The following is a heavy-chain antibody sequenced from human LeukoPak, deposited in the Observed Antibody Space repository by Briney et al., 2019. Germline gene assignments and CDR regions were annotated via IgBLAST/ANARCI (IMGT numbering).Heavy chain of an antibody. CDR3: ASTSGSYYAFDY. J-gene: IGHJ4*02. Sequence: SETPSLTCTVSGGSISSGDYYWSWIRQPPGKGLEWIGYIYYSGSTYYNPSLKSRVTISVDTSKNQFSLKLSSVTAADTAVYYCASTSGSYYAFDYWGQGTLVTVSS. D-gene: IGHD1-26*01. V-gene: IGHV4-30-4*01. CDR2: IYYSGST. CDR1: GGSISSGDYY.